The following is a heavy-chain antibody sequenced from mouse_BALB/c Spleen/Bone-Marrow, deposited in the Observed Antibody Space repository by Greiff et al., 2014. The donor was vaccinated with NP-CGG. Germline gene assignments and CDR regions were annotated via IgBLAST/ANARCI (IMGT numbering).Heavy chain of an antibody. J-gene: IGHJ1*01. V-gene: IGHV7-3*02. CDR3: ARDRVLTVYWCFDV. D-gene: IGHD1-1*01. Sequence: EVQVVESGGGLVQPGGSLRLSCATSGFTFTDYYMSWVRQPPGKALEWLGFIRNKANGYTTEYSASVKGRFTISRDNYQSILYLQMNTLRPEDSATYFCARDRVLTVYWCFDVWGAGTTVTVSS. CDR2: IRNKANGYTT. CDR1: GFTFTDYY.